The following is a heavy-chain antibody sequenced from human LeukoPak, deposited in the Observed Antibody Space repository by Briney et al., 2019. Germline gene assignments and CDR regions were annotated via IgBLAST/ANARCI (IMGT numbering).Heavy chain of an antibody. CDR2: ISSNGGST. V-gene: IGHV3-64*01. CDR3: ASLKRVGANLDY. D-gene: IGHD1-26*01. CDR1: GFTFSSYA. Sequence: GGSLRLSCAASGFTFSSYAMRWVRQAPGKGLEYVSAISSNGGSTYYANSVKGRFTISRDNSKNTLYLQMGSLRAEDMAVYYCASLKRVGANLDYWGQGTLVTVSS. J-gene: IGHJ4*02.